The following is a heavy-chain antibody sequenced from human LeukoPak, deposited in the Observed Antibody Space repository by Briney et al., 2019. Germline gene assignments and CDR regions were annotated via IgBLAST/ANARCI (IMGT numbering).Heavy chain of an antibody. CDR1: GFTFSIYV. CDR3: ARYSSGYYNDFDY. V-gene: IGHV3-23*01. CDR2: ISGSGGST. Sequence: PGGSLRLSCAASGFTFSIYVMNWVRQAPGKGLEWVSAISGSGGSTYYADSVKGRFTISRDNSKNTLYLQMNSLRAEDTAVYYCARYSSGYYNDFDYWGQGTLVTVSS. J-gene: IGHJ4*02. D-gene: IGHD3-22*01.